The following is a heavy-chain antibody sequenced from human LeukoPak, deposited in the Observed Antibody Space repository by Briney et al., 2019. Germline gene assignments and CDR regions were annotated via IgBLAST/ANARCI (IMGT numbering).Heavy chain of an antibody. CDR3: AKTHPRARYYFDY. V-gene: IGHV3-30*02. Sequence: GGSLRLSCAASGFTFSSYGIHWVRQAPGKGLEWVAFIRYDGSNKYHADSVKGRFTISRDNSKNTVYLQMNSLRGEDTAVYFCAKTHPRARYYFDYWGQGTLVTVSS. CDR2: IRYDGSNK. J-gene: IGHJ4*02. CDR1: GFTFSSYG.